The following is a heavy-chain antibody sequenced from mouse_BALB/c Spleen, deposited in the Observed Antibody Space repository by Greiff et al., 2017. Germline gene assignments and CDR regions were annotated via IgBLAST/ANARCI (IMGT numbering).Heavy chain of an antibody. D-gene: IGHD2-13*01. V-gene: IGHV1S135*01. CDR1: GFSFTGYN. J-gene: IGHJ3*01. Sequence: VQLQQSGPELVKPGSSVKISCKASGFSFTGYNMNWVQQRYGKSLEWIGNIDPYYGGTSYNQKFKCEATLTVDKSSSTAYMQLKSQTYEDSAVYYCARDGDYGFAYWGQGTLVTVSA. CDR2: IDPYYGGT. CDR3: ARDGDYGFAY.